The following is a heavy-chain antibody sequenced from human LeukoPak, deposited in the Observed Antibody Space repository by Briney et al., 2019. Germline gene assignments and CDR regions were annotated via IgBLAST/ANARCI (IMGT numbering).Heavy chain of an antibody. J-gene: IGHJ6*03. V-gene: IGHV3-30*18. CDR3: AKEGYSRGYYSYYYMDV. Sequence: QSGRSLRLSCAASGFTFSSYGMHWVRQAPGKGLEWVAVISYDGSNKYYADSVKGRFTISRDNSKNTLYLQMNSLRAEDTAVYYCAKEGYSRGYYSYYYMDVWGEGTTVTVSS. D-gene: IGHD6-13*01. CDR1: GFTFSSYG. CDR2: ISYDGSNK.